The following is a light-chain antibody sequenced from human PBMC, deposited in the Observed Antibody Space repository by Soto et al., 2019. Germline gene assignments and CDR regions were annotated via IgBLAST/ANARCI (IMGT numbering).Light chain of an antibody. CDR2: GAS. CDR3: QQYGSSPPLT. V-gene: IGKV3-15*01. Sequence: EILMTQSPATLSVSPGERATLSCRASQSVRNNLAWYQQKPGQAPRLLIFGASTRATGIPARFRGSGSGTDFTLTISRLEPEDFAVYYCQQYGSSPPLTFGGGTKVDI. J-gene: IGKJ4*01. CDR1: QSVRNN.